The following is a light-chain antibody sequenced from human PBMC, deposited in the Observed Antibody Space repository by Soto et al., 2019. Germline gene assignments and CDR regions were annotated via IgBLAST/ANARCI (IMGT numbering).Light chain of an antibody. J-gene: IGKJ1*01. V-gene: IGKV3-20*01. Sequence: EIVLTQSPGTLSLSPGERATLSCRASQSVSSSYLAWYQQKPGQAPRLLIYGASNRATGIPARFSGSGSGTDFTLTISRLEPEDFAVYHCQQYDTSPWTFGQGTKVDIK. CDR3: QQYDTSPWT. CDR1: QSVSSSY. CDR2: GAS.